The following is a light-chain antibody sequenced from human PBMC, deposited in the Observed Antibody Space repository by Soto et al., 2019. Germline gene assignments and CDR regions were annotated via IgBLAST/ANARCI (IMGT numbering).Light chain of an antibody. CDR1: QSVFSS. Sequence: EIGMTQSPATLSVSPGERATLSCRASQSVFSSLAWYQQKPGQAPRLLIYDASTRATDIPARFSASGSGTEFTLSISSLQSADFAVYFCQHGRTFGQGTKVDIK. CDR3: QHGRT. CDR2: DAS. V-gene: IGKV3-15*01. J-gene: IGKJ1*01.